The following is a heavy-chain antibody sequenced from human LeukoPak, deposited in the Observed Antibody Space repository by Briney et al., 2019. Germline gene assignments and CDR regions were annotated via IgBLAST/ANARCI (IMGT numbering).Heavy chain of an antibody. Sequence: PGGSLRLSCAASGSTVSSNYMSWVRQAPGKGLEWVSVIYSGGSTYYADSVKGRFTISRDNSKNTLYLQMNSLRAEDTAVYYCARGAPGIAAAGIPEYFDYWGQGTLVTVSS. CDR2: IYSGGST. D-gene: IGHD6-13*01. J-gene: IGHJ4*02. CDR1: GSTVSSNY. V-gene: IGHV3-66*01. CDR3: ARGAPGIAAAGIPEYFDY.